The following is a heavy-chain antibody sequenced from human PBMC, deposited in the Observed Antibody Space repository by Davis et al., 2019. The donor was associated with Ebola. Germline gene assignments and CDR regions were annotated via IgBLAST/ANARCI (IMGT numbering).Heavy chain of an antibody. J-gene: IGHJ4*02. CDR2: ISSSGSTI. D-gene: IGHD2-15*01. CDR1: GFTFSSYA. Sequence: PGGSLRLSCAASGFTFSSYAMSWVRQAPGKGLEWVSYISSSGSTIYYADSVKGRFTISRDNAKNSLYLQMNSLRAEDTAVYYCARGGYCSGGSCYTDLGYWGQGTLVTVSS. CDR3: ARGGYCSGGSCYTDLGY. V-gene: IGHV3-48*04.